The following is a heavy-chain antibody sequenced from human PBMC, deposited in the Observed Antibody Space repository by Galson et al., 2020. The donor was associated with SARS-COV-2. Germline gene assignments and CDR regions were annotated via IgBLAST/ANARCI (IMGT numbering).Heavy chain of an antibody. CDR2: INHSGST. CDR1: GGSFSGYY. J-gene: IGHJ4*02. V-gene: IGHV4-34*01. D-gene: IGHD3-10*01. CDR3: ARVGLLLWFGVQTDEHYFDY. Sequence: SETLSLTCAVYGGSFSGYYWSWIRQPPGKGLEWIGEINHSGSTNYNPSLKSRVTISVDTSKNQFSLKLSSVTAADTAVYYCARVGLLLWFGVQTDEHYFDYWGQGTLVTVSS.